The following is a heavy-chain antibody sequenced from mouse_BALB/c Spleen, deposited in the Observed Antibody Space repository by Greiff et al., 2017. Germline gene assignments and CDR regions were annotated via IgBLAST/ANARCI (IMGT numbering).Heavy chain of an antibody. V-gene: IGHV5-6-5*01. CDR3: ARGPIYYYGSSLYYFDY. J-gene: IGHJ2*01. CDR2: ISSGGST. Sequence: DVKLVESGGGLVKPGGSLKLSCAASGFTFSSYAMSWVRQTPEKRLEWVASISSGGSTYYPDSVKGRFTISRDNARNILYLQMSSLRSEDTAMYYCARGPIYYYGSSLYYFDYWGQGTTLTVSS. D-gene: IGHD1-1*01. CDR1: GFTFSSYA.